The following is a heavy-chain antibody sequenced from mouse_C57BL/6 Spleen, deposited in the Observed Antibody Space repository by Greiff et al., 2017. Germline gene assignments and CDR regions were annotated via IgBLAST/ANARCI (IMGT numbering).Heavy chain of an antibody. D-gene: IGHD3-3*01. V-gene: IGHV3-1*01. J-gene: IGHJ3*01. Sequence: DVQLQESGPGMVKPSQSLSLTCTVTGYSITSGYDWHWIRHFPGNKLEWMGYISYSGSTNYNPSLKSRISITHDTSKNHFFLKLNSVTTEDTATYCGARGRDGGGFAYWGQGTLVTVSA. CDR2: ISYSGST. CDR3: ARGRDGGGFAY. CDR1: GYSITSGYD.